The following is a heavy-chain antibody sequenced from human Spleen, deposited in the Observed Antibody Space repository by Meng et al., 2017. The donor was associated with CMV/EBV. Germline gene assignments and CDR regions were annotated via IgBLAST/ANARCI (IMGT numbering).Heavy chain of an antibody. J-gene: IGHJ4*02. V-gene: IGHV3-23*01. Sequence: GGSLRLSCAASGFTFSSYWMSWVRQAPGKGLEWVSAISASGGSTYYADSVKGRFTISRDNSKNTLYLQMNSLRAEDTAVYYCAKCVLMDYFEYWGQGTLVTVSS. CDR3: AKCVLMDYFEY. D-gene: IGHD2-8*01. CDR1: GFTFSSYW. CDR2: ISASGGST.